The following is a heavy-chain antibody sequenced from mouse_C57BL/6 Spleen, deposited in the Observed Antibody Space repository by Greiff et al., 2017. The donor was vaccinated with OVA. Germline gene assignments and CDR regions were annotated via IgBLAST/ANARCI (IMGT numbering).Heavy chain of an antibody. J-gene: IGHJ3*01. CDR2: INPGSGGT. CDR1: GYAFTNYL. V-gene: IGHV1-54*01. Sequence: QVQLQQSGAELVRPGTSVKVSCKASGYAFTNYLIEWVKQRPGQGLEWIGVINPGSGGTNYNEKFKGKATLTADKSSSTAYMQLSSLTSEDSAVYFCARRDDYDLFAYWGQGTLVTVSA. CDR3: ARRDDYDLFAY. D-gene: IGHD2-4*01.